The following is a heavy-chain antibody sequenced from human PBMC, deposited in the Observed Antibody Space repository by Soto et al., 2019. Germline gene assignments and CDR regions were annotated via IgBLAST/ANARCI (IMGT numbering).Heavy chain of an antibody. CDR3: ARESEDLTSNFDY. J-gene: IGHJ4*02. CDR2: ISSTTNYI. V-gene: IGHV3-21*06. CDR1: GVTFTRYS. Sequence: GGSLKLACAASGVTFTRYSMNGVRQAPGKGLEWVSSISSTTNYIYYGDSMKGRFTISRDNAKNSLYLEMNSLRAEDTAVYYCARESEDLTSNFDYWGQGTLVTVSS.